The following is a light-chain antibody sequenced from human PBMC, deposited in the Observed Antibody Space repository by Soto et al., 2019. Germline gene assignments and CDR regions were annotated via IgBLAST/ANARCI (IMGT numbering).Light chain of an antibody. CDR3: SSYAGSNWYV. V-gene: IGLV2-14*01. CDR2: DVS. Sequence: QSVLTQPASVSGSPGQSITISCTGTSSDVGGYNYVSWYQQHPDKAPKLMIYDVSERPSGVSDRFSGSKSGNTASLTVSALQTADEADYYCSSYAGSNWYVFGTGTKVTVL. J-gene: IGLJ1*01. CDR1: SSDVGGYNY.